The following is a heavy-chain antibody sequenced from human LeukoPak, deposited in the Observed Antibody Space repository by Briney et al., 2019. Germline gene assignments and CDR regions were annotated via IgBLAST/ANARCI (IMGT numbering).Heavy chain of an antibody. D-gene: IGHD1-14*01. CDR2: INPNTGDT. Sequence: ASVKVSCKASGYTFTGYYMHWVRQAPGQGLEWMGWINPNTGDTDYAQKFQGRVTMTRDTSINTAYMELNRLRPDDTAVYYCARRKSAITGAFDIWGQGTMVTVSS. CDR1: GYTFTGYY. V-gene: IGHV1-2*02. CDR3: ARRKSAITGAFDI. J-gene: IGHJ3*02.